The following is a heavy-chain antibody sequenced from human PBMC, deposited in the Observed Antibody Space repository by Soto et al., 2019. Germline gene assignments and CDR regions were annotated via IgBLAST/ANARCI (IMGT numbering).Heavy chain of an antibody. D-gene: IGHD3-16*01. Sequence: EVQLVESGGGLVQPGGSLRLSCAASGFTVSTKYMSWVRQAPGKGLEWVSVIYSGGSTFYADSVRGRFTISRDNSKNTVNLQMNRLRAEDTAVYYFARDPWAADYWGQGTLVTVSS. J-gene: IGHJ4*02. V-gene: IGHV3-66*01. CDR2: IYSGGST. CDR1: GFTVSTKY. CDR3: ARDPWAADY.